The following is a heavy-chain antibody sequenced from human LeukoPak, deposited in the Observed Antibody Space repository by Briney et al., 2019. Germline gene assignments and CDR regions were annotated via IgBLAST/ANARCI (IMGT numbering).Heavy chain of an antibody. CDR2: IRYDGSNK. D-gene: IGHD3-22*01. J-gene: IGHJ3*02. Sequence: GGSLRLSCAASGFTFSSYGMHWVRQAPGKGLEWVAFIRYDGSNKYYADSVKGRFTISRDNSKNTLYLQMNSLRAEDTAVYYCANLPNYYDSSGYFLYAFDIWGQGTMVTVSS. V-gene: IGHV3-30*02. CDR1: GFTFSSYG. CDR3: ANLPNYYDSSGYFLYAFDI.